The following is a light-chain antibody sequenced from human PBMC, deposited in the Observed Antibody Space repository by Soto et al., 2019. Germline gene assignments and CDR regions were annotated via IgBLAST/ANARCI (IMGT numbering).Light chain of an antibody. CDR2: EVS. CDR3: CSYAGSSDV. J-gene: IGLJ1*01. Sequence: QSVLAQPASVSGSPGQSITISCTGTSSDIGGYDLVSWYQQHPGKAPKLIIYEVSKRPSEFSPRFSGSKSGNTASLTISGLQAEDEADYYCCSYAGSSDVFGPGTKVTVL. V-gene: IGLV2-23*02. CDR1: SSDIGGYDL.